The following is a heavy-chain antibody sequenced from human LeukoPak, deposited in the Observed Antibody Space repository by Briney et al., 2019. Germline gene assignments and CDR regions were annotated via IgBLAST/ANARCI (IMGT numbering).Heavy chain of an antibody. CDR1: GFTVSSNY. Sequence: HPGGSLRLSCAASGFTVSSNYMSWVRQAPGKGLEWVSVIYSSSSTYYADSVKGRFTISRDNSKNTLYLQMNSLRAEDTAVYYCAKDRNIYSYGFYYFDCWGQGTLVTVSS. V-gene: IGHV3-66*03. J-gene: IGHJ4*02. CDR3: AKDRNIYSYGFYYFDC. CDR2: IYSSSST. D-gene: IGHD5-18*01.